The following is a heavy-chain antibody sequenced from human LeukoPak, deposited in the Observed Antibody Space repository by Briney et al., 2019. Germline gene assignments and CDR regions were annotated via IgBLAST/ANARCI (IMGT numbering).Heavy chain of an antibody. V-gene: IGHV4-59*01. CDR3: ARDLAYRSSLRGTFDI. Sequence: SETLSLTCTVSGGSIGNYFWSWIRQAPGKGLEYIGFIYYSGNTNYNPSFKSRVTISVDTSKKQFSLKLSSVTAADTAVYYCARDLAYRSSLRGTFDIWGQGTKVTVSS. J-gene: IGHJ3*02. CDR2: IYYSGNT. D-gene: IGHD6-19*01. CDR1: GGSIGNYF.